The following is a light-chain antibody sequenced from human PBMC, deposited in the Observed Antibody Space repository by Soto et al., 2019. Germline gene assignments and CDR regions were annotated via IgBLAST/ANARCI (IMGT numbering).Light chain of an antibody. CDR2: EVS. CDR3: SSYTTSSTLV. V-gene: IGLV2-14*01. CDR1: SSDVGGYNY. J-gene: IGLJ3*02. Sequence: QSALTQPASVSGSLGQSITISCTGTSSDVGGYNYVSWYQQHPGKAPKLMIYEVSNRPSGVSNRFSGAKSGNTASLSISGLQAEDEAAYYCSSYTTSSTLVFGGGTKLTVL.